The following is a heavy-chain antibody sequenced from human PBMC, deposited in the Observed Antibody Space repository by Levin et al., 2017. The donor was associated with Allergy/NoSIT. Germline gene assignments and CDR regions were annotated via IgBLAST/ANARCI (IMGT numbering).Heavy chain of an antibody. CDR3: ASEGGSGTDHNFDY. Sequence: ASVKVSCKTSGYSFRSYRVIWVRQAPGQGREWMGWISADNGNTNYPQKFQGRVTMTTDTSTSTAYMELRGLRSEHAAVYYCASEGGSGTDHNFDYWGQGTLVSVSS. V-gene: IGHV1-18*01. CDR1: GYSFRSYR. D-gene: IGHD3-10*01. CDR2: ISADNGNT. J-gene: IGHJ4*02.